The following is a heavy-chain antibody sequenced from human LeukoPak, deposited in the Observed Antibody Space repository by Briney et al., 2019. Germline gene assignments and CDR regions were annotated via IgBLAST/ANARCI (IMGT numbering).Heavy chain of an antibody. CDR2: INHSGST. V-gene: IGHV4-34*01. D-gene: IGHD2-2*01. CDR1: GGSFSGYY. CDR3: AREAYCSSTSCYRRGHAFDI. Sequence: SETLSLTCAVYGGSFSGYYWSWIRQPPGKGLDWIGEINHSGSTNYNPSLKSRVTISVDTSKNQFSLKLSSVTAADTAVYYCAREAYCSSTSCYRRGHAFDIWGQGTMVTVSS. J-gene: IGHJ3*02.